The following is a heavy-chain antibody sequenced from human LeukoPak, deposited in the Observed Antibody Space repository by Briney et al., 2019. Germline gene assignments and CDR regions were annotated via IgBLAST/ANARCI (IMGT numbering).Heavy chain of an antibody. CDR1: GFTFSSYA. V-gene: IGHV3-30-3*01. CDR2: ISYDGSNK. J-gene: IGHJ4*02. CDR3: ARDQGSYYFDY. Sequence: GGSLKLSWAPSGFTFSSYAMHWVRQAPGKGLEWVAVISYDGSNKYYADSVKGRFTISRDNSKNTLYLQMNSLRAEDTAVYYCARDQGSYYFDYWGQGTLVTVSS.